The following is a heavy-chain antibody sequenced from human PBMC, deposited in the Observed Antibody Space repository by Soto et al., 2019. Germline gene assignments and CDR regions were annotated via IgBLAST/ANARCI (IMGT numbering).Heavy chain of an antibody. D-gene: IGHD2-2*01. CDR1: GGSFSGYY. V-gene: IGHV4-34*01. Sequence: SVTLSLTCAVYGGSFSGYYWSWIRQPPGKGLEWIGEINHSGSTNYNPSLRSRVTISVDRSRTQFSLKMSSVTAADTAVYYCARGRVVVPAAVMFNCLDPWGQGALVTVSS. J-gene: IGHJ5*02. CDR2: INHSGST. CDR3: ARGRVVVPAAVMFNCLDP.